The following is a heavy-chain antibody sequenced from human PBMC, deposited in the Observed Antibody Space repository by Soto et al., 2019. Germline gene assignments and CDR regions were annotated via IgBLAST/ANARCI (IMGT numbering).Heavy chain of an antibody. CDR2: INPNSGDT. V-gene: IGHV1-8*01. J-gene: IGHJ6*02. CDR3: ARRITFGKFSSSDYLDV. Sequence: QLVQSGPEMKRPGASVRVSCKASGNVFRSSFISWVRQAPGQGLEWMGWINPNSGDTVSAETFRDRIIMTRDTSTDVAYMELKSLTSEDTAVYFCARRITFGKFSSSDYLDVWGQGTTVGVSS. D-gene: IGHD6-13*01. CDR1: GNVFRSSF.